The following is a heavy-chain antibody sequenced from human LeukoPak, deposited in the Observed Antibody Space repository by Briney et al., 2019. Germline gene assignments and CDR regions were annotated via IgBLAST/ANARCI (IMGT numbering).Heavy chain of an antibody. CDR1: GYSISSGYY. Sequence: SETLSLTCAVSGYSISSGYYWGWIRPPPGKGREWIGIFYHSGSTYYNPSLKSRVTISVDTSKNQFSLKLSSVTAADTAVYYCARHESPYSSRPGWFDPWGQGTLVTVSS. J-gene: IGHJ5*02. CDR2: FYHSGST. CDR3: ARHESPYSSRPGWFDP. D-gene: IGHD6-13*01. V-gene: IGHV4-38-2*01.